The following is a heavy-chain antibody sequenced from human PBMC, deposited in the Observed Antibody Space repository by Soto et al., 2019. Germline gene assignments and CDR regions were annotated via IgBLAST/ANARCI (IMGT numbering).Heavy chain of an antibody. V-gene: IGHV4-39*01. J-gene: IGHJ6*02. CDR2: IYYSGST. D-gene: IGHD6-13*01. CDR1: GGSISSSSYY. CDR3: ARHLAAAGYYYYGMDV. Sequence: LSLTCTVSGGSISSSSYYWGWIRQPPGKGLEWIGSIYYSGSTYYNPSLKSRVTISVDTSKNQFSLKLSSVTAADTAVYYCARHLAAAGYYYYGMDVWGQGTTVTVSS.